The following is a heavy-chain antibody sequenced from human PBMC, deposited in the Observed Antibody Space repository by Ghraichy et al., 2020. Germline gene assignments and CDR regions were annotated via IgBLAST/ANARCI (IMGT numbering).Heavy chain of an antibody. CDR3: ARDGDGYNWSDAFDI. CDR2: IYYSGST. D-gene: IGHD5-24*01. Sequence: SETLSLTCTVSGGSISSYYWSWIRQPPGKGLEWIGYIYYSGSTNYNPPLKSRVTISVDTSKNQFSLKLSSVTAADTAVYYCARDGDGYNWSDAFDIWGQGTMVTVSS. CDR1: GGSISSYY. V-gene: IGHV4-59*01. J-gene: IGHJ3*02.